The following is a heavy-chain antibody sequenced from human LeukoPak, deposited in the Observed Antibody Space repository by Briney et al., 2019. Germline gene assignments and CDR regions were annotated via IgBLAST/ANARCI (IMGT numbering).Heavy chain of an antibody. CDR1: GGSISSSSYY. J-gene: IGHJ6*04. V-gene: IGHV3-11*04. CDR3: AELGITMIGGV. CDR2: ISSSGSTI. D-gene: IGHD3-10*02. Sequence: LSLTCTVSGGSISSSSYYWGWIRQPPGKGLEWVSYISSSGSTIYYADSVKGRSTISRDNAKNTVYLQMKSLRAEDTAVYYCAELGITMIGGVWGKGTPVTISS.